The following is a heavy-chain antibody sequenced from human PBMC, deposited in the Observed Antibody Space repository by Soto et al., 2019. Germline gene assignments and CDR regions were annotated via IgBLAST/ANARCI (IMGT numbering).Heavy chain of an antibody. V-gene: IGHV3-23*01. CDR1: GFTFSSYA. CDR3: AKPLPPGYCTNGVCYISAIDY. J-gene: IGHJ4*02. D-gene: IGHD2-8*01. Sequence: GGSLRLSCAASGFTFSSYAMSWVRQAPGKGLEWVSAISGSGGSTYYADSVKGRFTISKDNSKNTLDLQMNSLRAEETAVYYCAKPLPPGYCTNGVCYISAIDYWGQGTLVTVSS. CDR2: ISGSGGST.